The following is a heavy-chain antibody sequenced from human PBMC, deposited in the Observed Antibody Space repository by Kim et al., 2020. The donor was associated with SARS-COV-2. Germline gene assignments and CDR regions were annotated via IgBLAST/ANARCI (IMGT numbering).Heavy chain of an antibody. J-gene: IGHJ5*02. CDR3: AREGSGSYNWFDP. D-gene: IGHD3-10*01. V-gene: IGHV1-3*01. Sequence: SPTFKGRVSISRDRAATTAYMEMSSLTAKDTAVYYCAREGSGSYNWFDPWGQGTLVTVSS.